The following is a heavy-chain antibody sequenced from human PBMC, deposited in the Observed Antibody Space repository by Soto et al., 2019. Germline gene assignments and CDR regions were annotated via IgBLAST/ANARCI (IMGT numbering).Heavy chain of an antibody. J-gene: IGHJ4*02. CDR3: ARRGPAIGWAFDY. CDR1: GFTFSSYD. D-gene: IGHD6-19*01. CDR2: ISGSETPT. Sequence: GGSLRLSCAASGFTFSSYDMSWVRQAPGKGLEWVSTISGSETPTWYADSVKGRLTISRDNSKSTLYLQMNSLRVEDAAVYYCARRGPAIGWAFDYWGQGTLVTVSS. V-gene: IGHV3-23*01.